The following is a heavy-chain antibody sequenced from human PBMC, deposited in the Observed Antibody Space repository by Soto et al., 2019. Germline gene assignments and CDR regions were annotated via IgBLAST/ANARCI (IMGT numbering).Heavy chain of an antibody. D-gene: IGHD2-21*01. CDR2: IYYSGST. Sequence: QVQLQESGPGLVKPSQTLSLTCTVSXXXXXXXXXXXXXXXXXXXKGRDWIGYIYYSGSTYYNPSLKSRXXXXXXXXKNXXXLXXXXXXXAXTAVYYCARSRWLLHFDYWGQGTLVTVSS. CDR1: XXXXXXXXXX. J-gene: IGHJ4*02. V-gene: IGHV4-31*03. CDR3: ARSRWLLHFDY.